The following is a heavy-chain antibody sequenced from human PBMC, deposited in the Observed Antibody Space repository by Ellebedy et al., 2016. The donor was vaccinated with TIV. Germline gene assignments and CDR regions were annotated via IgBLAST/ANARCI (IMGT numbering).Heavy chain of an antibody. J-gene: IGHJ4*02. CDR3: ARCLPGATVFDF. D-gene: IGHD1-26*01. CDR1: GFTFSRYW. CDR2: ISGNSQAI. Sequence: GESLKISXAASGFTFSRYWMHWVRQAPGKGLEWISYISGNSQAIYQAESVRGRFTISRDNAMNSVFLQMNSLRAEDTAVYYCARCLPGATVFDFWGRGALVTVSS. V-gene: IGHV3-48*04.